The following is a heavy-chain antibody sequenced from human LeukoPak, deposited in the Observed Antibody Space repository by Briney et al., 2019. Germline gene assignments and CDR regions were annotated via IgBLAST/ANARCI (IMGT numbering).Heavy chain of an antibody. Sequence: GGSLRLSCAASGFTFSNYEMNWVRQAPGKGLDWVSYIGSRGATIYYADSVKGRFTISRDNSKNSFYVQMNSLRVEDTAVYYCVLAGLGRHGVFIELGSWGQGTLVTVSS. J-gene: IGHJ5*02. CDR2: IGSRGATI. V-gene: IGHV3-48*03. CDR3: VLAGLGRHGVFIELGS. D-gene: IGHD3-16*01. CDR1: GFTFSNYE.